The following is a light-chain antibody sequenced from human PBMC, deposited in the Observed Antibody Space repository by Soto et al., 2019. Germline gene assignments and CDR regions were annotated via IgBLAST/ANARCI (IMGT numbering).Light chain of an antibody. CDR1: QDISSY. CDR2: AAS. V-gene: IGKV1-9*01. J-gene: IGKJ4*01. CDR3: LSGHSRP. Sequence: IQLTQSPSSLSASVGDRVTITCRASQDISSYLAWYQQKPGKAPKLLIYAASTLQSGVPSRFSGSGSGTDFTLSISSLQPEDFATYFCLSGHSRPFGGGTKVEIK.